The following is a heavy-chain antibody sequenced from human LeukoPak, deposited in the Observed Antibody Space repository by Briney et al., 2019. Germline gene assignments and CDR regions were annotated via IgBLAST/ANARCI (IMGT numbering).Heavy chain of an antibody. V-gene: IGHV4-59*12. CDR3: ARGRYYGSGRPNYGY. CDR1: GGSISSYY. Sequence: SETLSLTCTVSGGSISSYYWSWIRQPPGKGLEWIGYIYYSGSTNYNPSLKSRVTISVDTSKNQFSLKLSSVTAADTAVYYCARGRYYGSGRPNYGYWGQGTLVTVSS. D-gene: IGHD3-10*01. J-gene: IGHJ4*02. CDR2: IYYSGST.